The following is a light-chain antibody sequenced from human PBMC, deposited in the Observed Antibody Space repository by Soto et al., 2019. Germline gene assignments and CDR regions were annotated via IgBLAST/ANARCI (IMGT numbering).Light chain of an antibody. J-gene: IGLJ2*01. Sequence: QSVLTQSPSASASLGASVKLTCTLSSGHSSYAIAWQQQQPEKGPRYLMKVNSDGSHNKGDGLPDRLAGSSSGAERYLTISRIQYEDEADYYCQTWGTGSVVFGGGNKRTVL. CDR3: QTWGTGSVV. CDR2: VNSDGSH. CDR1: SGHSSYA. V-gene: IGLV4-69*01.